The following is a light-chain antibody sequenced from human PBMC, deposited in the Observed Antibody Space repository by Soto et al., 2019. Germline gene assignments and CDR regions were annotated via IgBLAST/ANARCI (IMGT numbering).Light chain of an antibody. Sequence: GDRVTITCRASQSISSWLAWYQQKPGKAPKLLIYDASSLESGVPSRFSGSGSGTDFTLTISRLQPEDFATYYCQQANSFLGITFGQGTRLEIK. CDR3: QQANSFLGIT. CDR1: QSISSW. CDR2: DAS. V-gene: IGKV1-12*01. J-gene: IGKJ5*01.